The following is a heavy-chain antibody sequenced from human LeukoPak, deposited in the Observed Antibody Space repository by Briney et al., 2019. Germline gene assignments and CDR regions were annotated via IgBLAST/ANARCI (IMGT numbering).Heavy chain of an antibody. D-gene: IGHD6-19*01. CDR1: VGSISSYY. V-gene: IGHV4-4*07. J-gene: IGHJ4*02. CDR3: ARVGQWLVQPYFDY. Sequence: SETLSLTCTVSVGSISSYYWSWIRHPAGKGLECIVRIYTSGSTNYNPSLKSRVTMSVDTSKNQFYLKLGSVTAADTAVYYCARVGQWLVQPYFDYWGQGTLVTVSS. CDR2: IYTSGST.